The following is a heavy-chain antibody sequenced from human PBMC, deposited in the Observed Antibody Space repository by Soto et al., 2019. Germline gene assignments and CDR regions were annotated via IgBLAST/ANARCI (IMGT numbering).Heavy chain of an antibody. V-gene: IGHV4-4*07. CDR2: IHDSGSS. CDR3: ARGGASSKWLDP. CDR1: GGSISNYY. Sequence: PSETLSLTWTVSGGSISNYYWSWIRQPAGKGLEWLGRIHDSGSSAYNPSLKSRVTMSTDTSKNQFSLNLNSVTAADTAVYYCARGGASSKWLDPWGQGILVTVSS. D-gene: IGHD6-13*01. J-gene: IGHJ5*02.